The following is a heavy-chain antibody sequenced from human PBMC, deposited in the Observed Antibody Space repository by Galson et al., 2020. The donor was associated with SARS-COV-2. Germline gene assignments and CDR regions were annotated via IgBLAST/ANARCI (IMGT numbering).Heavy chain of an antibody. J-gene: IGHJ6*02. CDR2: IISSSSTI. Sequence: SCAASGFTFSSYSMNWVRQAPGKGLEWVSYIISSSSTIYYADSVKGRFTISRDNAKNSLYLQMNSLRDEDTAVYYCAGAQSTVTTRHYYGMDVWGQGTTVTVSS. D-gene: IGHD4-17*01. CDR3: AGAQSTVTTRHYYGMDV. CDR1: GFTFSSYS. V-gene: IGHV3-48*02.